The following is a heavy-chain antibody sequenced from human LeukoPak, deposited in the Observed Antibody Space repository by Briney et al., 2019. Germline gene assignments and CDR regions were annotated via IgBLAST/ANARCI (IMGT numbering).Heavy chain of an antibody. CDR1: GYTFTSYG. V-gene: IGHV1-18*01. J-gene: IGHJ4*02. CDR3: ARKGYDSSGYYFFDY. CDR2: ISAYNGNT. Sequence: GASVKVSCKASGYTFTSYGISWVRQAPGQGLEWMGWISAYNGNTNYAQKFQGRATITADKSTSTAYMELSSLRSEDTAVYYCARKGYDSSGYYFFDYWGQGTLVTVSS. D-gene: IGHD3-22*01.